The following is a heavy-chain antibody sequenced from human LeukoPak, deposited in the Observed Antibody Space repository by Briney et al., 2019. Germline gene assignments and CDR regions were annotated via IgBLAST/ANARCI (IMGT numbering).Heavy chain of an antibody. V-gene: IGHV4-39*01. CDR1: GDSISSSTYY. CDR3: ARLGQFCGGDCYPPSFDY. J-gene: IGHJ4*02. CDR2: IFYSGST. D-gene: IGHD2-21*02. Sequence: SETLSLTCTDSGDSISSSTYYWGWIRRPPGTGLEWIGSIFYSGSTYYNPSLKSRVTISVDTSKNQISLKLSSVTAADTAVYYCARLGQFCGGDCYPPSFDYWGQGTLVTVSS.